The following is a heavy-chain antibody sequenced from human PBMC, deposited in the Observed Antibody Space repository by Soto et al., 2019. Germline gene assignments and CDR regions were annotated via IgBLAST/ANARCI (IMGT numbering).Heavy chain of an antibody. CDR3: ARAMLDWFDP. D-gene: IGHD3-10*02. Sequence: SETLSLTCTVSGSSISSGDYYWSWIRQPPGKGLEWIGYIYYSGSTYYNPSLKSRVTISVDTSKNQFSLKLSSVTAADTAVYYCARAMLDWFDPWGQGTLVTVSS. CDR1: GSSISSGDYY. J-gene: IGHJ5*02. CDR2: IYYSGST. V-gene: IGHV4-30-4*01.